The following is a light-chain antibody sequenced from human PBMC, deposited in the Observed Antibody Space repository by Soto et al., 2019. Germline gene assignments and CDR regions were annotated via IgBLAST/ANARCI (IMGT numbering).Light chain of an antibody. CDR1: QSVLYSSNNKNQ. CDR2: WAS. V-gene: IGKV4-1*01. Sequence: DIVMTQSPDSLAVSLGERATINCKSSQSVLYSSNNKNQLAWYQQKPGQPPKLLIFWASTRESGVPDRFSGSESGTDFTLTISSLQAEDVAVYYCHQYYSTPYTFGQGTKLEIK. CDR3: HQYYSTPYT. J-gene: IGKJ2*01.